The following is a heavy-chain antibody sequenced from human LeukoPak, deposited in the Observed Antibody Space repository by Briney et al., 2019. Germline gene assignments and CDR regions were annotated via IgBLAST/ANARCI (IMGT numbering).Heavy chain of an antibody. V-gene: IGHV4-34*01. J-gene: IGHJ4*02. CDR2: INHSGST. CDR1: GGSFSGYY. D-gene: IGHD2-2*01. Sequence: SETLSLTCAVYGGSFSGYYWSWIRQPPGKGLEWIGEINHSGSTNYNPSLKSRVTISVDTSKNQFPLKLSSVTAADTAVYYCARGPLPAAAPPFDYWGQGTLVTVSS. CDR3: ARGPLPAAAPPFDY.